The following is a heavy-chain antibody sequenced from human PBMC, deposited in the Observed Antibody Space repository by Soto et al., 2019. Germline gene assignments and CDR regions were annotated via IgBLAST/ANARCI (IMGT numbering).Heavy chain of an antibody. D-gene: IGHD5-12*01. CDR2: IYYSGST. CDR3: AREGRDGYNYFDY. CDR1: GGSISSGGYY. Sequence: QVQLQESGPGLVKPSQTLSLTCAVSGGSISSGGYYWSWIRQHPGKGLEWIGYIYYSGSTYYNPSLKSRVTISVDTSKNQFSLKLSSVTAADTAVYYCAREGRDGYNYFDYWGQGTLVTVSS. V-gene: IGHV4-31*11. J-gene: IGHJ4*02.